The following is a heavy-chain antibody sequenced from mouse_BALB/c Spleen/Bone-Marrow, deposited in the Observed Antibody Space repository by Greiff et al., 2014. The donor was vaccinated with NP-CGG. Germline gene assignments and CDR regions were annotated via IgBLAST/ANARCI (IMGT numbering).Heavy chain of an antibody. V-gene: IGHV5-4*02. CDR3: VRSGGRYGAMDY. D-gene: IGHD2-10*02. CDR1: GFTFSDFY. J-gene: IGHJ4*01. Sequence: VQLKESGGGLVKPGGSLKLSCAASGFTFSDFYMCWIRQTPEKRLEWVATISDGGGYTYYPDSVKGRFTISRDNAKNNLYLQMSSLKSEDTAMFYCVRSGGRYGAMDYWGQGTSVTVSS. CDR2: ISDGGGYT.